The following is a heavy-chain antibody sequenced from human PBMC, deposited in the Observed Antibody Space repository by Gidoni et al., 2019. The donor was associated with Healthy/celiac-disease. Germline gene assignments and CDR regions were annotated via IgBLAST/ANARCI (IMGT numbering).Heavy chain of an antibody. CDR2: INPNSGGT. Sequence: QVQLVQSGAEVKKPGASVKVSCKASGYTFTGYYMHWVRQAPGQGLEWMGWINPNSGGTNYAQKFQGRVTMTRDTPISTAYMELSRLGSDDTAVYYCARARSRGYSYGRPDYWGQGTLVTVSS. V-gene: IGHV1-2*02. D-gene: IGHD5-18*01. CDR3: ARARSRGYSYGRPDY. CDR1: GYTFTGYY. J-gene: IGHJ4*02.